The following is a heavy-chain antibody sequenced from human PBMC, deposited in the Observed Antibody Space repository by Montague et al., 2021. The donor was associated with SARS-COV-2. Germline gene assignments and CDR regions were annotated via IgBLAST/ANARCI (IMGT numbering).Heavy chain of an antibody. CDR1: GFTFSTYA. CDR2: ISASGVRT. V-gene: IGHV3-23*01. D-gene: IGHD3-10*01. J-gene: IGHJ4*02. Sequence: SLRLSCAAPGFTFSTYAMTWVRQAPGKGLEWVSSISASGVRTHYPDSVKGRFTISRDNSKNTLYLQMSSLRAEDTAVYLCLNYHGSGSYGDFWGQGTLVTVSP. CDR3: LNYHGSGSYGDF.